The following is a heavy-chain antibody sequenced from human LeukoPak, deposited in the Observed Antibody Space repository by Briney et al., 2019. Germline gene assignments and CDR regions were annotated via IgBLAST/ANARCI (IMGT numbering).Heavy chain of an antibody. V-gene: IGHV3-21*01. CDR1: GFTFSSYS. J-gene: IGHJ4*02. Sequence: GGSLRLSCAASGFTFSSYSMNWVRQAPGKGLEWVSFISSSSSYIYYADSVKGRFTISRGNAKNSLYLQMNSLRAEDTAVYYCARVPTYGDYVANGWGQGTLVTVSS. CDR3: ARVPTYGDYVANG. D-gene: IGHD4-17*01. CDR2: ISSSSSYI.